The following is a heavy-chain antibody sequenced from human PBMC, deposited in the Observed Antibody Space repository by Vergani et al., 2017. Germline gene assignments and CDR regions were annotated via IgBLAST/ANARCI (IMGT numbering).Heavy chain of an antibody. CDR3: ARDDYGGSSGAFDI. CDR2: ISYDGSNK. J-gene: IGHJ3*02. V-gene: IGHV3-30*01. D-gene: IGHD4-23*01. CDR1: GFTFSSYA. Sequence: QVQLVESGGGVVQPGRSLRLSCAASGFTFSSYAMHWVRQAPGKGLEWVAVISYDGSNKYYADSVKGRFTISRDNSKNTLYLQMNSLRAEDTAVYYCARDDYGGSSGAFDIWGQGTMVTASS.